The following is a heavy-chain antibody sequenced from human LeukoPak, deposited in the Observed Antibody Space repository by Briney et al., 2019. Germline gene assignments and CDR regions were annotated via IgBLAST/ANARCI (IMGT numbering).Heavy chain of an antibody. CDR2: IKRDGSGA. CDR1: GFTFSFNS. CDR3: ARSNGFGMDV. V-gene: IGHV3-74*01. Sequence: GGSLRLSCAASGFTFSFNSMHWVRQGPGKGLVWVSRIKRDGSGATYADSVKGRVTISRDNAKNTLYLQMNSLRAEDTAVYYCARSNGFGMDVWGQGTTVTVSS. J-gene: IGHJ6*01. D-gene: IGHD2-8*01.